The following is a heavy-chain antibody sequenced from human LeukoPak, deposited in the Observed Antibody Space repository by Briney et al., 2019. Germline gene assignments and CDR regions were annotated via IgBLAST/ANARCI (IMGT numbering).Heavy chain of an antibody. CDR2: INTNTGTP. CDR3: ASGDGPDY. V-gene: IGHV7-4-1*02. D-gene: IGHD3-10*01. Sequence: ASVKVSCKASVYTFTTDAMNWVRQAPGQGLEWMGWINTNTGTPTYAQGFTGRFVFSLDTSVSPAHLQISSLKAEATAVYYSASGDGPDYWGQGTLVTVSS. J-gene: IGHJ4*02. CDR1: VYTFTTDA.